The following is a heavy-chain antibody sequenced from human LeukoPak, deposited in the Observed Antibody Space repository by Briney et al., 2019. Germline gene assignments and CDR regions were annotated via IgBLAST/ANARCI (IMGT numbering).Heavy chain of an antibody. D-gene: IGHD3-10*01. CDR1: GGSISSYY. CDR2: IYTSGST. V-gene: IGHV4-4*07. CDR3: ARVYGSGSYPWFDP. Sequence: SETLSLTCTVSGGSISSYYWSWIRQPAGKGLEWIGRIYTSGSTNYNPSLKSRVTMSVDTSKNQFSLKLSSVTAADTAVYYCARVYGSGSYPWFDPWGQGTLVTVSS. J-gene: IGHJ5*02.